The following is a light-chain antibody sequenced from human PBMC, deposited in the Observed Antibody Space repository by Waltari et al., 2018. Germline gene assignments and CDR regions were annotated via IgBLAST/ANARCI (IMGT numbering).Light chain of an antibody. J-gene: IGKJ2*01. V-gene: IGKV3-15*01. CDR3: QQFNTGYS. CDR1: RAIANN. CDR2: DAS. Sequence: EIVMTQSPATLSVSPGEAATLSCRASRAIANNLAWYQQKPGQARRLLIYDASTRATGIPAMFSGSWSGTEFTLTITSLQSEDSAVYFCQQFNTGYSFGQGTKLEIK.